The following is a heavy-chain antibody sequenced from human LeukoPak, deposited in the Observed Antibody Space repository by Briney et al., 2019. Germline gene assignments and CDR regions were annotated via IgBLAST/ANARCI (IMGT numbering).Heavy chain of an antibody. D-gene: IGHD6-25*01. CDR2: IIPDGSEK. Sequence: GGSLRLSCAASGFTFSSYWMTWVRQAPGKGLEWVANIIPDGSEKYYVDSVKGRFTISRDNARNSLYLQVNSLRAEDTAVYYCARDRGRYYMDVWGKGTTVTISS. CDR1: GFTFSSYW. J-gene: IGHJ6*03. V-gene: IGHV3-7*01. CDR3: ARDRGRYYMDV.